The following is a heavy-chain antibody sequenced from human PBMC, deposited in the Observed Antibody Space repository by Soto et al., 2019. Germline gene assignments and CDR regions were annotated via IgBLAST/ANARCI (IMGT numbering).Heavy chain of an antibody. CDR2: ISYDGSNK. CDR1: GFTFSSYG. V-gene: IGHV3-30*18. CDR3: AKVATIAYYYYYMYF. Sequence: GGSLRLSCAASGFTFSSYGMHWVRQAPGKGLEWVAVISYDGSNKYYADSVKGRFTISRDNSKNTLYLQMNSLRAEDTAVYYCAKVATIAYYYYYMYFWGKGTTVTVSS. D-gene: IGHD5-12*01. J-gene: IGHJ6*03.